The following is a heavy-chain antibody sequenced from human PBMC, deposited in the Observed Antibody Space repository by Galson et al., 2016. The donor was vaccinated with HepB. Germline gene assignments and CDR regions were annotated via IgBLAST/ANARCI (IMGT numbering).Heavy chain of an antibody. J-gene: IGHJ4*02. CDR2: ISYDGTKI. D-gene: IGHD4-23*01. CDR3: VKDLATVDDF. Sequence: SLRLSCAASGIRFSGYGMYWVRQAPGKGLEWVSVISYDGTKISYTDSVKCRFTISRDNSKDTLYLQMNSLRLEDTGIYFCVKDLATVDDFWGQGTLVVVSS. CDR1: GIRFSGYG. V-gene: IGHV3-30*18.